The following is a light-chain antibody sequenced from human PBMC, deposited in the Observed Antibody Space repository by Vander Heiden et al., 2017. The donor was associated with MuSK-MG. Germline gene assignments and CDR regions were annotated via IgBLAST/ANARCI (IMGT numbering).Light chain of an antibody. CDR1: SSNIGSNY. V-gene: IGLV1-47*02. J-gene: IGLJ1*01. Sequence: QSLPTQPPPASGTPRQRVTISCSGSSSNIGSNYVYWYQQLPGTAPKLLIYSKNQRPSGVPDRFSGSKSGTSASLAITGLRSEDEADYYWAAWDGSLSGRYVFGGGTKVTVL. CDR2: SKN. CDR3: AAWDGSLSGRYV.